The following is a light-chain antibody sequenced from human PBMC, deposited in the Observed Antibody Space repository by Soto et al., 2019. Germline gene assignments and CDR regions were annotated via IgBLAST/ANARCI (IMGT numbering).Light chain of an antibody. CDR1: SSDISGYDY. Sequence: QSVLAQPPSASGSPGQSFTISCTGTSSDISGYDYVSWYQQHPGKAPTFLIYEVNKRPSVVPDRFSSTKSLNTASLNASELLSEDEADYYCNSYAGSDIYFFGTGTKVTVL. CDR2: EVN. V-gene: IGLV2-8*01. J-gene: IGLJ1*01. CDR3: NSYAGSDIYF.